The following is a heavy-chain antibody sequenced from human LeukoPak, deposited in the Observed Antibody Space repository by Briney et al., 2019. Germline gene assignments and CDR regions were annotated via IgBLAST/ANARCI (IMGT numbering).Heavy chain of an antibody. V-gene: IGHV4-59*08. D-gene: IGHD2-21*02. CDR1: GGSISGYY. CDR2: IFYSGST. J-gene: IGHJ4*02. Sequence: PSETLSLTCTVSGGSISGYYWSWIRQPPGKELEWIGYIFYSGSTNYSPSLKSRVTISVATSKNQFSLKLSSVTAADTAVYYCARRVVTAIATLFDYWGQGTLATVSS. CDR3: ARRVVTAIATLFDY.